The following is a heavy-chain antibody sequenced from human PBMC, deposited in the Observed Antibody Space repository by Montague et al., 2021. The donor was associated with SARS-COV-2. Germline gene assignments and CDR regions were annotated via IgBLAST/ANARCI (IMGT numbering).Heavy chain of an antibody. V-gene: IGHV4-59*01. D-gene: IGHD3-16*01. Sequence: SETLSLTCTVSGGSISRYFWNWIWQTPGKGLERKGYVYDIDSSIYNPSLHRRITILLDTPTDQFPMWLNAVTVADTAVYYCARVTLGGRDGRTRQYEGLDHWGQGILVTVSS. CDR3: ARVTLGGRDGRTRQYEGLDH. J-gene: IGHJ4*02. CDR2: VYDIDSS. CDR1: GGSISRYF.